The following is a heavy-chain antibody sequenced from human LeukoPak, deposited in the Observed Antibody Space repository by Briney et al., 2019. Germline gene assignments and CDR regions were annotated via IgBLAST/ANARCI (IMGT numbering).Heavy chain of an antibody. J-gene: IGHJ4*02. CDR1: GYSFIDYD. CDR2: MDPKTGKT. CDR3: ASVGYGEYNFDH. V-gene: IGHV1-8*01. D-gene: IGHD5-12*01. Sequence: GASVKVSCKASGYSFIDYDTNWVRQANGQGLEWMGWMDPKTGKTGFAQNFQGRVTLNGNTATTTAYMELTSLKFEDTAVYYCASVGYGEYNFDHWGQGTQIIVSS.